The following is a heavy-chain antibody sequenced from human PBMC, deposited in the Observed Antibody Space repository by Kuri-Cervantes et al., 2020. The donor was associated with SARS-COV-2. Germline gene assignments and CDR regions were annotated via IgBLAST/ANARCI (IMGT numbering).Heavy chain of an antibody. CDR3: ARDGQWLEPGYYFDY. Sequence: GGSLRLSCAASGFTFSSYWMHWVRQAPGKGLVWVSRIDSDGSDTRYVDLVKGRFTISRDNSKNTLYLQMNSLRAEDTAVYYCARDGQWLEPGYYFDYWGQGTLVTVSS. V-gene: IGHV3-74*01. J-gene: IGHJ4*02. CDR1: GFTFSSYW. D-gene: IGHD6-19*01. CDR2: IDSDGSDT.